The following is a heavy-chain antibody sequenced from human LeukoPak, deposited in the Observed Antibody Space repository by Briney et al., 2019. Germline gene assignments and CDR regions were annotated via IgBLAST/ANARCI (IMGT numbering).Heavy chain of an antibody. CDR2: ISYDGSNK. D-gene: IGHD2-2*02. CDR3: AKDPYPTPFSYYYGMDV. J-gene: IGHJ6*02. Sequence: GGSLRLSCAASGFTFSRYGMHWVRQAPGKGLERVAVISYDGSNKYYADSVKGRFTISRDNSKNTLYLQMNSLRAEDTAVYYCAKDPYPTPFSYYYGMDVWGQGTTVTVSS. V-gene: IGHV3-30*18. CDR1: GFTFSRYG.